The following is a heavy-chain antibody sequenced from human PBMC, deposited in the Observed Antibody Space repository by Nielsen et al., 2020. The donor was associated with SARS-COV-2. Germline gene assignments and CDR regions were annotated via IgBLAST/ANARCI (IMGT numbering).Heavy chain of an antibody. Sequence: GGSLRLSCAASGFTFSSYAMHWVRQAPGKGLEWVAVISYDGSNKYYADSVKGRFTISRDNSKNTLYLQMNSLRAEDTAVYYCARGGYCSGGSCLRYYGMDVWGQGTTVTVSS. CDR1: GFTFSSYA. D-gene: IGHD2-15*01. V-gene: IGHV3-30*04. J-gene: IGHJ6*02. CDR3: ARGGYCSGGSCLRYYGMDV. CDR2: ISYDGSNK.